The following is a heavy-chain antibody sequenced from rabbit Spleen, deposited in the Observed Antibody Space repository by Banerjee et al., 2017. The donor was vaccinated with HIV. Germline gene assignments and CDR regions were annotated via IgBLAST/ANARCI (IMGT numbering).Heavy chain of an antibody. D-gene: IGHD4-1*01. CDR2: IDPIFHIT. CDR1: GFDFSSYG. V-gene: IGHV1S47*01. CDR3: VREVAARFNL. Sequence: QEQLMESGGGLVQPGGSLKLSCKASGFDFSSYGVSWVRQAPGKGLEWIGYIDPIFHITTYANWVNGRFSISRENTQNTVYLQLNSLTAADTATYFCVREVAARFNLWGPGTLVTVS. J-gene: IGHJ4*01.